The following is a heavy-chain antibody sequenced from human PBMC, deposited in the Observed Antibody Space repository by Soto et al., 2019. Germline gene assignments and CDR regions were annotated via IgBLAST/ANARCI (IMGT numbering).Heavy chain of an antibody. CDR3: VKASLYGSGSYYNYYYGMDV. V-gene: IGHV3-64D*06. J-gene: IGHJ6*02. D-gene: IGHD3-10*01. Sequence: GSLRLSCSASGFTFSSYAMHWVRQAPGKGLEYVSAISSNGGSTYYADSVKGRFTISRDNSKNTLYLQMSSLRAEDTAVYYCVKASLYGSGSYYNYYYGMDVWGQGTTVTVSS. CDR1: GFTFSSYA. CDR2: ISSNGGST.